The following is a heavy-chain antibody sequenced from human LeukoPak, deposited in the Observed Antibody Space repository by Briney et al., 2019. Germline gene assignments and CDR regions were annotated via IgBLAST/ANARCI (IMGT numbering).Heavy chain of an antibody. D-gene: IGHD4-17*01. CDR1: GFTFINYA. J-gene: IGHJ6*02. CDR3: AKDNGDYGSYYYGMDV. V-gene: IGHV3-23*01. Sequence: GGSLRLSCAASGFTFINYAMTWVRQAPGKGLEWVSAIGGSGGGTYYADSVRGRFTISRDNSNNTLYLQMNGLRADDTAVYYCAKDNGDYGSYYYGMDVWGQGTTVTVSS. CDR2: IGGSGGGT.